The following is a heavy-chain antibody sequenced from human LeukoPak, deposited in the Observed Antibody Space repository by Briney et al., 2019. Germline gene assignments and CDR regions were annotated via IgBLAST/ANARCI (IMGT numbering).Heavy chain of an antibody. CDR3: AKDNQYYYDSINYFYFDY. J-gene: IGHJ4*02. V-gene: IGHV3-74*01. CDR1: GFTFSSYW. D-gene: IGHD3-22*01. Sequence: GGSLRLSCAASGFTFSSYWMHWVRQAPGKGLVWVSRINSDGSSTSYADSVKGRFTISRDNAKNTLYVQMNSLRAEDTAVYYCAKDNQYYYDSINYFYFDYWGQGTLVTVSS. CDR2: INSDGSST.